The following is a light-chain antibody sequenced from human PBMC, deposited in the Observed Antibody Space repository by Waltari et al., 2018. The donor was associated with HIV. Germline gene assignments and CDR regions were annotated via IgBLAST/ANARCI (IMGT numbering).Light chain of an antibody. Sequence: NFMLTQPHSVSESPGKTVTISCTRSSGSIASNYVQWYQQRPGSSPTTVIYEDNQRASGVPDRFSGSIDSSSNSASLTSSGLKTEDEADYYCQSSDSSNWVFGGGTKLTVL. CDR1: SGSIASNY. J-gene: IGLJ3*02. V-gene: IGLV6-57*01. CDR2: EDN. CDR3: QSSDSSNWV.